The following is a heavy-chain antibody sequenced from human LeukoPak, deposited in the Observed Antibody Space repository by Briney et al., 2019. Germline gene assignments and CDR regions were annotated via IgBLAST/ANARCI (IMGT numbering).Heavy chain of an antibody. CDR2: IYYSGST. Sequence: PSETLSLTCTVSGGSISSSSYYWGWIRQPPGKGLEWIGSIYYSGSTYYNPSLKSRVTISVDTSKNQFSLKLSSVSAADTAVYYCAGSTGYAFDIWGQGTMVTVSS. CDR1: GGSISSSSYY. CDR3: AGSTGYAFDI. V-gene: IGHV4-39*01. J-gene: IGHJ3*02. D-gene: IGHD4-17*01.